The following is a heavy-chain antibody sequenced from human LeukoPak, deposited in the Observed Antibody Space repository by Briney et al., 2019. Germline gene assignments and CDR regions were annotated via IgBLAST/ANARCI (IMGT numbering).Heavy chain of an antibody. J-gene: IGHJ4*02. Sequence: GGSLRLSCVGSGFTFSSFWVNWVRQAPGKGLEWVANINQDDSKKYYVGSVKGRFTISRDNAKNSVYLQMNSLRVEDTAVYYCAGPWAQGYWGQGTLVTVSS. CDR1: GFTFSSFW. CDR3: AGPWAQGY. D-gene: IGHD7-27*01. CDR2: INQDDSKK. V-gene: IGHV3-7*01.